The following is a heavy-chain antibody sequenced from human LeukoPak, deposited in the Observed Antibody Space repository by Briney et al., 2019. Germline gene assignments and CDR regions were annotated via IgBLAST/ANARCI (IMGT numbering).Heavy chain of an antibody. CDR2: IHPGDSDI. CDR3: ARPRGEVVLGNYYYGMDV. CDR1: GYSFTTYW. V-gene: IGHV5-51*01. J-gene: IGHJ6*02. Sequence: GESLKISCKGSGYSFTTYWLAWVRQMPGKGLEWMGVIHPGDSDIRYSPSFQGQVIISADKSINTAYLQWSRLKASDTAMYYCARPRGEVVLGNYYYGMDVWGQGTTVTVSS. D-gene: IGHD3-10*01.